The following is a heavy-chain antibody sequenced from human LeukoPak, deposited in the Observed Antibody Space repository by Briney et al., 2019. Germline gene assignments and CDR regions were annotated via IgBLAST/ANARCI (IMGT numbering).Heavy chain of an antibody. Sequence: SETLSLTCTVSGYSISSGYYWGWIRQPPGKGLEWIGSIYHSGSTYYNPSLKSRVTISVDTSKNQFSLKLSSVTAADTAVYYCARDEESLYYDSSGYYSGAFDIWGQGTMVTVSS. D-gene: IGHD3-22*01. J-gene: IGHJ3*02. V-gene: IGHV4-38-2*02. CDR3: ARDEESLYYDSSGYYSGAFDI. CDR2: IYHSGST. CDR1: GYSISSGYY.